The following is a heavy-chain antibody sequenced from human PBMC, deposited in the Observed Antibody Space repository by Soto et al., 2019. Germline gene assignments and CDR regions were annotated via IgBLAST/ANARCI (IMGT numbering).Heavy chain of an antibody. V-gene: IGHV3-33*01. D-gene: IGHD6-13*01. J-gene: IGHJ3*02. CDR3: ARDRLRQLVREGDAFDI. Sequence: QVQLVESGGGVVQPGRSLRLSCAASGFTFSSYGMHWVRQAPGKGLEWVAVIWYDGSNKYYADSVKGRFTISRDNSKNTLYLQMNSLRAEDTAVYYCARDRLRQLVREGDAFDIWGQGTMVTVSS. CDR1: GFTFSSYG. CDR2: IWYDGSNK.